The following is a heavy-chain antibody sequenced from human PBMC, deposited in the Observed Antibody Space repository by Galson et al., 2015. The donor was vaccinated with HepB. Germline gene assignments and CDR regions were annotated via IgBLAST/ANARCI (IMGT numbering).Heavy chain of an antibody. D-gene: IGHD2-15*01. CDR1: GGSFSGYY. J-gene: IGHJ5*02. V-gene: IGHV4-34*01. CDR2: INHSGST. Sequence: ETLSLTCAVYGGSFSGYYWSWIRQPPGKGLEWIGEINHSGSTNYNPSLKSRVTISVDTSKNQFSLKLSSVTAADTAVYYCASGRVVVVVAATGPLSKNWFDPWGQGTLVTVSS. CDR3: ASGRVVVVVAATGPLSKNWFDP.